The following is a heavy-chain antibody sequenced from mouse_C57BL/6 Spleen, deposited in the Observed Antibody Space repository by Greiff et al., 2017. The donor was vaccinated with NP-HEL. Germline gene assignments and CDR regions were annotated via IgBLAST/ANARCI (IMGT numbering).Heavy chain of an antibody. J-gene: IGHJ3*01. Sequence: EVQLQQSGPVLVKPGASVKMSCKASGYTFTDYYMNWVKQSHGKSLEWIGVINPYNGGTSYNQKFKGKATLTVDKSSSTAYMELNSLTSEDSAVYYCARGAIEEGFAYWGQGTLVTVSA. CDR1: GYTFTDYY. CDR2: INPYNGGT. V-gene: IGHV1-19*01. CDR3: ARGAIEEGFAY.